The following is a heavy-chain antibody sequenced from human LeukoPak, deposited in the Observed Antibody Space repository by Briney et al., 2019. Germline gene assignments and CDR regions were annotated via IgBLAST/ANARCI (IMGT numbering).Heavy chain of an antibody. CDR2: IIPIFGTA. CDR3: ARGGGYGSGSYYYSNSRDAISTAHVDAFDI. V-gene: IGHV1-69*05. J-gene: IGHJ3*02. Sequence: ASVKVSCKASGGTFSSYAISWVRQAPGQGLEWMGGIIPIFGTANYAQKFQGRVTITTDESTSTAYMELSSLRSEDTAVYYCARGGGYGSGSYYYSNSRDAISTAHVDAFDIWGQGTMVTVSS. D-gene: IGHD3-10*01. CDR1: GGTFSSYA.